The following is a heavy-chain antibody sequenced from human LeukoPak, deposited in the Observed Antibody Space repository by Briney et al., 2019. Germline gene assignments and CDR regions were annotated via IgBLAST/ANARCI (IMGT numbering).Heavy chain of an antibody. V-gene: IGHV4-34*01. D-gene: IGHD2-15*01. Sequence: SETLSLTCAVYGGSFSGYYWSWIRQPPGKGLEWIGEINHSGSTNYNPSLKSRVTISVDTSKNQFSLKLSSVTAADTAVYYCARVKLRGANYYGMDVWGQGTTVTVSS. J-gene: IGHJ6*02. CDR2: INHSGST. CDR1: GGSFSGYY. CDR3: ARVKLRGANYYGMDV.